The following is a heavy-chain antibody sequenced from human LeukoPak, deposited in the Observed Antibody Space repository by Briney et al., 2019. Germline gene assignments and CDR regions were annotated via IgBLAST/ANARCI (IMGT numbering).Heavy chain of an antibody. Sequence: RGSLRLSCAASGFTFSSYSMNWVRQAPGKGLELVSSISSSSYIYYADSVKGRFTISRDNAKNSLYLQMNSLRAEDTAVYYCARDQLKRYSSGWYWWGQGTLVTVSS. CDR1: GFTFSSYS. J-gene: IGHJ4*02. D-gene: IGHD6-19*01. CDR2: ISSSSYI. CDR3: ARDQLKRYSSGWYW. V-gene: IGHV3-21*01.